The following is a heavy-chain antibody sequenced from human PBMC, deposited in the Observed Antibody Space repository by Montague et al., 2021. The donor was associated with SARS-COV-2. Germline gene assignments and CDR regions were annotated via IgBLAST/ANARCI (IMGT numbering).Heavy chain of an antibody. CDR2: IYDSGST. CDR3: ARENTVTTFGGPYYIDS. V-gene: IGHV4-59*02. CDR1: GSSVRSYY. D-gene: IGHD4-17*01. Sequence: SETLSLTCIVSGSSVRSYYWCWIRQPPGKGLEWIGYIYDSGSTNXNPSLKSRVTISVDTSKNQFSLKLSSVTAADTAAYYCARENTVTTFGGPYYIDSWGQGTLVTVSA. J-gene: IGHJ4*02.